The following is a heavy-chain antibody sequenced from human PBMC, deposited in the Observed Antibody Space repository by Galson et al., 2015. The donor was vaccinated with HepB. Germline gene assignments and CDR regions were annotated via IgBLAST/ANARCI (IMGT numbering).Heavy chain of an antibody. CDR3: ARVLGAGYSGYDYAFYFDY. J-gene: IGHJ4*02. Sequence: SVKVSCKASGYTFTSYAMHWVRQAPGQRLEWMGWINAGNGNTKYSQKFQGRVTITRDTSASTAYMELSSLRSEDTAVYYCARVLGAGYSGYDYAFYFDYWGQGTLVTVSS. D-gene: IGHD5-12*01. CDR1: GYTFTSYA. V-gene: IGHV1-3*01. CDR2: INAGNGNT.